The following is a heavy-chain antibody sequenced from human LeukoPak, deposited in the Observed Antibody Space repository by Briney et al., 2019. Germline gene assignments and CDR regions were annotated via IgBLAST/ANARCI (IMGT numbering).Heavy chain of an antibody. CDR1: GFTFKYFA. J-gene: IGHJ4*02. D-gene: IGHD2-15*01. CDR2: ISGSGGST. CDR3: AKDLIGGFFDY. Sequence: GGSLRLSCAAPGFTFKYFAMSWVRQAPGKGLEWVSAISGSGGSTYYADSVKGRFTISRDNSKNTLYLQMNSLRAEDTAVYYCAKDLIGGFFDYWGQGTLVTVSS. V-gene: IGHV3-23*01.